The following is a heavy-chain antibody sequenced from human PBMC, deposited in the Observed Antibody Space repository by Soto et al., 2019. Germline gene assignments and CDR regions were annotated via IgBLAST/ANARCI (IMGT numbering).Heavy chain of an antibody. D-gene: IGHD4-4*01. J-gene: IGHJ5*02. CDR1: GFTFVNAW. V-gene: IGHV3-7*01. Sequence: EVQLVESGGGLVKPGGSLRLSCAASGFTFVNAWMSWVRQAPGKGLEWVARIKPDESEKKYADSVKGRFSISRDNAKNSMYLQMDSLRGEDTAVYYCVRGGSNYASWGQGTLVTVSS. CDR2: IKPDESEK. CDR3: VRGGSNYAS.